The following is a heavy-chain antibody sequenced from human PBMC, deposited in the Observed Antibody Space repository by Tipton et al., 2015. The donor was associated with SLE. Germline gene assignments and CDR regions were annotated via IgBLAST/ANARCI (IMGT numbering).Heavy chain of an antibody. D-gene: IGHD2-2*01. Sequence: TLSLTCTVSGGSVNTGNCYWTWIRQHPGKGPEWIGYIYNSGTTYYNPSLRGRITISIDTSKNQYFLSLNSVTAADTAVYYCARHGRGYCSGTICSSFDYWGPGILVTVSS. CDR3: ARHGRGYCSGTICSSFDY. V-gene: IGHV4-31*03. J-gene: IGHJ4*02. CDR1: GGSVNTGNCY. CDR2: IYNSGTT.